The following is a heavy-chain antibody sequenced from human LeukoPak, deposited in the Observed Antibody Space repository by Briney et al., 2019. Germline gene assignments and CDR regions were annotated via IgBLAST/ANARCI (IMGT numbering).Heavy chain of an antibody. CDR3: AKARRFLEWLPYYFDY. CDR1: GFTFSSYA. J-gene: IGHJ4*02. Sequence: SGGSLRLSCAASGFTFSSYAMSWVRQALGKGLEWVSAISGSGGSTYYADSVKGRFTISRDNSKNTLYLQMNSLRAEDTAVYYCAKARRFLEWLPYYFDYWGQGTLVTVSS. D-gene: IGHD3-3*01. V-gene: IGHV3-23*01. CDR2: ISGSGGST.